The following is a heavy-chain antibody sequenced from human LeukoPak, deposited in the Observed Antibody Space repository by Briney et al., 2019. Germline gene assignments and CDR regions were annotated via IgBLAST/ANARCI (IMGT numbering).Heavy chain of an antibody. J-gene: IGHJ2*01. CDR3: ARVVGYYYDSSGYYRYWYFDL. D-gene: IGHD3-22*01. Sequence: KSSETLSLTCTVSGGSINNYYWSWIRQPPGKGLEWIGRIYTSGSTNYNPSLKSRVTMSVDTSKNQFSLKLSSVTAADTAVYYCARVVGYYYDSSGYYRYWYFDLWGRGTLVTVSS. V-gene: IGHV4-4*07. CDR2: IYTSGST. CDR1: GGSINNYY.